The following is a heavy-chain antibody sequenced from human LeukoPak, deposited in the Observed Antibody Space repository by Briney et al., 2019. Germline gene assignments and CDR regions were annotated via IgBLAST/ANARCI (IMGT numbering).Heavy chain of an antibody. J-gene: IGHJ4*02. CDR1: GFTFSSYG. V-gene: IGHV3-30*18. CDR3: AKGGVVVPAAPWFDY. Sequence: PGRSLRLSCAASGFTFSSYGMHWVRQAPGAGLEWVAVISYDGSNKYYADSVKSRFTISRDNSKNTLYLQMNSLRAEDTAVYYCAKGGVVVPAAPWFDYWGQGTLVTVSS. CDR2: ISYDGSNK. D-gene: IGHD2-2*01.